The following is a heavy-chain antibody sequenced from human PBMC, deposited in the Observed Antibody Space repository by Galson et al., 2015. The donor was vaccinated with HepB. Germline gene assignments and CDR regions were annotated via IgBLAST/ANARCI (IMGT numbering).Heavy chain of an antibody. J-gene: IGHJ4*02. V-gene: IGHV3-74*01. CDR1: GFTFSSYW. CDR3: ARDEDGYNLYYFDY. D-gene: IGHD5-24*01. Sequence: SLRLSCAASGFTFSSYWMHWVRQAPGKGLVWVSRINSDGSSTSYADSVKGRFTISRDNTKNTLYLQMNSLRAEDTAVYYCARDEDGYNLYYFDYWGQRTLVTVSS. CDR2: INSDGSST.